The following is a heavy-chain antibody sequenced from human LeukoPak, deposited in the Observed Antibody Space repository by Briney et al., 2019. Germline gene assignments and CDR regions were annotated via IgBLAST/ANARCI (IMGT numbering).Heavy chain of an antibody. CDR3: AKADLYYYDSSGYDFDY. CDR2: IRYDGSNK. CDR1: GFTFSSYG. Sequence: GGSLRLSCAASGFTFSSYGMPWVRQAPGKGLEWVAFIRYDGSNKYYADSVKGRFTISRDNSKNTLYLQMNSLRAEDTAVYYCAKADLYYYDSSGYDFDYWGQGTLVTVSS. J-gene: IGHJ4*02. V-gene: IGHV3-30*02. D-gene: IGHD3-22*01.